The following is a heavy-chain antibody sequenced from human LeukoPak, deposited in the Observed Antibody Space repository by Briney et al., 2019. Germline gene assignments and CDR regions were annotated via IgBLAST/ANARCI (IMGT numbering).Heavy chain of an antibody. J-gene: IGHJ4*02. D-gene: IGHD3-3*01. V-gene: IGHV3-23*01. CDR1: GFTFSSYA. CDR2: ISGSGGST. CDR3: APTPLRFLEWPQEEPFDY. Sequence: GGSLRLSCAASGFTFSSYAMSWVRQAPGKGLEWVSAISGSGGSTYYADSVKGRFTISGDNSKNLLYLQMNSLRAEDTAVYYCAPTPLRFLEWPQEEPFDYWGQGTLVTVSS.